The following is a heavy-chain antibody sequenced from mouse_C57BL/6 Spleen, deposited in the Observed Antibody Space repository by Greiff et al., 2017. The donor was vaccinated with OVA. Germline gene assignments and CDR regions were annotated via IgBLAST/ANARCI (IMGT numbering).Heavy chain of an antibody. J-gene: IGHJ2*01. D-gene: IGHD4-1*01. CDR1: GFTFSSYG. Sequence: EVKLMESGGDLVKPGGSLKLSCAASGFTFSSYGMSWVRQTPDKRLEWVATISSGGSYTYYPDSVKGRFTISRDNAKNTLYLQMSSLKSEDTAMYYCARQLGPSDYFDYWGQGTTLTVSS. CDR3: ARQLGPSDYFDY. CDR2: ISSGGSYT. V-gene: IGHV5-6*01.